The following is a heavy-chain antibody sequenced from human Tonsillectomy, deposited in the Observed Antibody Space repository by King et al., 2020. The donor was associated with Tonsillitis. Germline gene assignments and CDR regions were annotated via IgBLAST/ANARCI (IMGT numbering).Heavy chain of an antibody. Sequence: QLGQSGAEVKKPGESLKISCKGSGYSFTSYWIGWVGQMPGKGREWMGIIDPGDSDTRYSPSFQGQVTFSADKSISTAYLQWSSLKASDTAMYYCARPAGYCSSTSAGCYFEYWGQGTLVTVSS. CDR3: ARPAGYCSSTSAGCYFEY. D-gene: IGHD2-2*01. J-gene: IGHJ4*02. V-gene: IGHV5-51*01. CDR1: GYSFTSYW. CDR2: IDPGDSDT.